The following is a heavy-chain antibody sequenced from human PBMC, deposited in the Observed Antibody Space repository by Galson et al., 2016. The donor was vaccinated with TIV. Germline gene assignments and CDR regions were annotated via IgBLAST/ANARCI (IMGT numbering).Heavy chain of an antibody. Sequence: QSGAEVKKPGESLKISCKASGYSISSYWTAWVRQVPGKGLEWMGIIYPGDSEPRYSPSFQGQVTISADKSINTAYLQWTSLKASDTAMYYCAKAPGYSGYSYGYFDSWGQGTLVTVSS. CDR2: IYPGDSEP. CDR1: GYSISSYW. CDR3: AKAPGYSGYSYGYFDS. V-gene: IGHV5-51*03. D-gene: IGHD5-18*01. J-gene: IGHJ4*02.